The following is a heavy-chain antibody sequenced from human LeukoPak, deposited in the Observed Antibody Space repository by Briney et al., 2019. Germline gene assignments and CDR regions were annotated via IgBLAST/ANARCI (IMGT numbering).Heavy chain of an antibody. CDR2: ISGSGGST. J-gene: IGHJ4*02. Sequence: PGGSLRLSCAASGFTFSSHAMSWVCQAPGKGLEWVSGISGSGGSTYYADSVKGRFTISRDNSKNTLYLQMNSLRAEDTAVYYCAKDQSCSGGSCYFDYWGQGTLVTVSS. D-gene: IGHD2-15*01. CDR3: AKDQSCSGGSCYFDY. CDR1: GFTFSSHA. V-gene: IGHV3-23*01.